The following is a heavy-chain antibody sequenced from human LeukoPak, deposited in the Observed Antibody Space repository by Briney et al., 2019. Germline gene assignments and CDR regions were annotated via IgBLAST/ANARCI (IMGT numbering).Heavy chain of an antibody. D-gene: IGHD2-2*01. CDR1: GASISSGGYY. J-gene: IGHJ6*02. CDR3: ARWSCSSTSCFGYYYYGMDV. Sequence: PSETLSLTCTVSGASISSGGYYWSWIRQHPGKGLEWIGYIYYSGSTYYNPSLKSRVTISVDTSKNQFSLKLSSVTAADTAVYYCARWSCSSTSCFGYYYYGMDVWGQGTTVTVSS. V-gene: IGHV4-31*03. CDR2: IYYSGST.